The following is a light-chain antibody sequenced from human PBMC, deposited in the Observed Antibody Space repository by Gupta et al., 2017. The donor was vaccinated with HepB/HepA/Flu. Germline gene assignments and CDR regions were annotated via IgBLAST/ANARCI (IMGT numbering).Light chain of an antibody. Sequence: DIQMTQSPSSLSASIGDRVTISCRASQNINPYLAWYQQKPGKAPKLLIYSASSLQSGVPSRFSGSGSATDFTRTISSLKPEDFAICFCQQSYNTPWTFGQGTKVEI. CDR1: QNINPY. V-gene: IGKV1-39*01. J-gene: IGKJ1*01. CDR3: QQSYNTPWT. CDR2: SAS.